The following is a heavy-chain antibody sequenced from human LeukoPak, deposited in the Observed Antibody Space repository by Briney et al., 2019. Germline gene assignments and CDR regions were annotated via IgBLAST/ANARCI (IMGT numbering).Heavy chain of an antibody. V-gene: IGHV3-23*01. CDR1: GFTFHYYA. D-gene: IGHD1-1*01. CDR3: AKEKKLEPFDY. Sequence: PGGSLRLSCAASGFTFHYYAMTWVRQAPGQGLEWISIISGNGGSIYYAESVQGRFTISRDNSKNTMCLQMNSLRPEDTAVYYCAKEKKLEPFDYWGQGTRVTVSS. J-gene: IGHJ4*02. CDR2: ISGNGGSI.